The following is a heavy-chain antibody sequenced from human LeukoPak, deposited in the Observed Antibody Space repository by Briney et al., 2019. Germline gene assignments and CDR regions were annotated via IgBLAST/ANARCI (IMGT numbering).Heavy chain of an antibody. CDR2: ISWNSGSI. J-gene: IGHJ3*02. D-gene: IGHD6-13*01. CDR1: GFTFDDYA. Sequence: SLRLSCAASGFTFDDYAMHWVRQAPGKGLEWVSGISWNSGSIGYADSVKGRFTISRDNAKNSLYLQMNSLRAEDMALYYCAKDKGSSWYPYDAFDIWGQGTMVTVSS. CDR3: AKDKGSSWYPYDAFDI. V-gene: IGHV3-9*03.